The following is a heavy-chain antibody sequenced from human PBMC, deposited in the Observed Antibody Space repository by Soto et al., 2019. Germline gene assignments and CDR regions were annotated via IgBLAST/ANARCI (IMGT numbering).Heavy chain of an antibody. CDR1: GFTFTRYS. V-gene: IGHV3-21*01. CDR2: ISSTTNYI. J-gene: IGHJ4*02. CDR3: ARESEDLTSNFDY. Sequence: GGSLRLSCAASGFTFTRYSMNWVRQAPGKGLGWVSSISSTTNYIYYADSMKGRFTVSRDNAKNSVYLEMNSLSAEDTAVYYCARESEDLTSNFDYWGQGTLVTVSS.